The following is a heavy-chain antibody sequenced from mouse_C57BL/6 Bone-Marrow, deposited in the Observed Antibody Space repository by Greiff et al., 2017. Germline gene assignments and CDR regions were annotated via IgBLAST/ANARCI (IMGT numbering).Heavy chain of an antibody. CDR1: GFTFSSYG. J-gene: IGHJ2*01. D-gene: IGHD4-1*01. CDR3: ARLTRDY. V-gene: IGHV5-6*01. CDR2: ISSGGSYT. Sequence: EVQGVESGGDLVKPGGSLKLSCAASGFTFSSYGMSWVRQTPDKRLEWVATISSGGSYTYYPDSVKGRFTISRDNAKNTLYLQMSSLKSEDTAMYYCARLTRDYWGQGTTLTVSS.